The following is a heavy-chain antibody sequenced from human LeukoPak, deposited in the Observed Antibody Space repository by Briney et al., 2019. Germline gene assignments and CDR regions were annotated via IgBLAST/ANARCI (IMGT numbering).Heavy chain of an antibody. CDR3: ASDYYDSSGYYAY. Sequence: GGSLRLSCAASGFTFSSYSMNWVRLAPGKGLEWVSSISSSSSYIYYADSEKGRFTISRDNAKNSLYLQMNSLRAEDTAVYYCASDYYDSSGYYAYWGQGTLVTVSS. D-gene: IGHD3-22*01. J-gene: IGHJ4*02. V-gene: IGHV3-21*01. CDR2: ISSSSSYI. CDR1: GFTFSSYS.